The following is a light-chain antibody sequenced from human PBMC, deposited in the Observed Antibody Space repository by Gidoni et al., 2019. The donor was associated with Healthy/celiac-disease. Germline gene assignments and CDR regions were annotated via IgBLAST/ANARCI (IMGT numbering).Light chain of an antibody. CDR1: SSDVGGYNY. Sequence: QSALTQPASVSGSPGQSITISCTGTSSDVGGYNYVSWYQQHPGKAPKLMIYEVSTRPSGVSNRFSGSKSGNTASLTISGLQAEDEADYYCSSYTSSSTLEDVVFGGGTKLTVL. J-gene: IGLJ2*01. CDR2: EVS. CDR3: SSYTSSSTLEDVV. V-gene: IGLV2-14*01.